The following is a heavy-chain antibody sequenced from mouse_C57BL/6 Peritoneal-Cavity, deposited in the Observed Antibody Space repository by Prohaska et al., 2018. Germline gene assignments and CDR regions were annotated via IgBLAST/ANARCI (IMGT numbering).Heavy chain of an antibody. V-gene: IGHV1-19*01. J-gene: IGHJ4*01. CDR2: INPYNGGT. Sequence: WVKQSHGKSLEWIGVINPYNGGTSYNQKFKGKATLTVDKSSSTAYMELNSLTSEDSAVYYCAREAYAIDYWGQGTSVTVSS. CDR3: AREAYAIDY.